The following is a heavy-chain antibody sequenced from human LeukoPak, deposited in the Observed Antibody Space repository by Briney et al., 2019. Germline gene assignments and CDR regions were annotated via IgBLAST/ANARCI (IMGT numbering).Heavy chain of an antibody. CDR3: AKEGGDIVVVVAAGFDS. CDR2: IRYDGRNK. CDR1: GFTFSSYG. Sequence: GGSLRLSCAASGFTFSSYGMYWVRQAPGKGLEWVAFIRYDGRNKYCADSVKGRFTISRDNSKNTLYLQMNSLRAEDTAVYYCAKEGGDIVVVVAAGFDSWGQGTLVAVSS. J-gene: IGHJ4*02. D-gene: IGHD2-15*01. V-gene: IGHV3-30*02.